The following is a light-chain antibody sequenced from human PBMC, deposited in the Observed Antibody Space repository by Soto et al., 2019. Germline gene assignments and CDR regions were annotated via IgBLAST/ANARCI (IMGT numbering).Light chain of an antibody. CDR1: QSISSW. CDR2: KAS. J-gene: IGKJ1*01. V-gene: IGKV1-5*03. Sequence: DIQMTQSPSTLSASVGDRVTITCRASQSISSWLAWYQQKPGKAPKLLIYKASSLESGVPSRFSARGPGTEFTSTISSLQPDYFATDYCQQYNSYSPACGQGTKVEIK. CDR3: QQYNSYSPA.